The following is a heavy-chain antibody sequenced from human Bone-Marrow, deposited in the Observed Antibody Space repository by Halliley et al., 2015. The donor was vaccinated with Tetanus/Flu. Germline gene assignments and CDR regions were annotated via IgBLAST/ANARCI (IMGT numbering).Heavy chain of an antibody. D-gene: IGHD3-10*01. CDR3: ARDHGYGSGSYYFDN. V-gene: IGHV4-30-4*01. J-gene: IGHJ4*02. Sequence: TLSLTCAVSGGSISSGDYYWSWIRQPPGKGLEWIGYIHYSGTTYYNPSLKSRVTISVDTSKNQFSLKLSSVTAADTAAYHCARDHGYGSGSYYFDNWGQGTLVTVSS. CDR2: IHYSGTT. CDR1: GGSISSGDYY.